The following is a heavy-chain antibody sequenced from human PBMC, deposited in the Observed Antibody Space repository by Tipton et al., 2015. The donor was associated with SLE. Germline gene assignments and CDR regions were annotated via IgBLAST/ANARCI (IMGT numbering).Heavy chain of an antibody. CDR1: GFTVSGNY. J-gene: IGHJ3*02. CDR3: AILGTGWNNDAFDI. Sequence: GSLRLSCAASGFTVSGNYMGWVRQAPGKGLDSVSVIYGGGSTDYAASVKGRFTISRDNSQNTLFLQMNSLRADDTAVYYCAILGTGWNNDAFDIWGQGTMVTVSS. D-gene: IGHD1/OR15-1a*01. V-gene: IGHV3-53*01. CDR2: IYGGGST.